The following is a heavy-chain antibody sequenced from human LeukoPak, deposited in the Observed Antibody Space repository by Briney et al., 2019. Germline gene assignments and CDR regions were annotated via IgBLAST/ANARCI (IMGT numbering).Heavy chain of an antibody. D-gene: IGHD3-22*01. CDR1: GFTLSSYG. CDR3: TRHLDPQYGYYDSSGYYPMVDY. V-gene: IGHV3-30*02. Sequence: GGSLRLSCAASGFTLSSYGMHWVRQAPGKWLEWVAFIRYDGSNKYYADSVKGRFTISRDNSKNTLYLQMNSLRAEDTAVYYCTRHLDPQYGYYDSSGYYPMVDYWGQGTLVTVSS. CDR2: IRYDGSNK. J-gene: IGHJ4*02.